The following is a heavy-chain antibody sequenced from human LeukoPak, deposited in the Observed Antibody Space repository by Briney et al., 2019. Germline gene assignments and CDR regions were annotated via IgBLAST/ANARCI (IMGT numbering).Heavy chain of an antibody. V-gene: IGHV3-33*06. CDR2: IWYDGSNK. CDR1: GFTFSSYG. D-gene: IGHD5-18*01. CDR3: AKALVDTAMATGY. Sequence: GRSLRLSCAASGFTFSSYGMHWVRQAPGKGLEGVAVIWYDGSNKYYAESVKGRFTISRDNSRNTLYLQMNSLRAEDTAVYYCAKALVDTAMATGYWGQGTLVTVSS. J-gene: IGHJ4*02.